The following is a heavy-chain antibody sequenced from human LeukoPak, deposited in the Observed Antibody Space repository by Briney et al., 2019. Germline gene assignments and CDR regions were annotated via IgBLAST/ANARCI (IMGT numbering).Heavy chain of an antibody. D-gene: IGHD3-10*01. J-gene: IGHJ4*02. Sequence: GGSLRLSCAASGFTFSSYAMRWVRQAPGKGLEWVSGISGGGGSTIYADSVKGRFAISRDNSKNTLYLQVSSLRAEDTAIYYCAKLPRGGFGELFFDYWGQGTLVTVSS. CDR2: ISGGGGST. CDR3: AKLPRGGFGELFFDY. CDR1: GFTFSSYA. V-gene: IGHV3-23*01.